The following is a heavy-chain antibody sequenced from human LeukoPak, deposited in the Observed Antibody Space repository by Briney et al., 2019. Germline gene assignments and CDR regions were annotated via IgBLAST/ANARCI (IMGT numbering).Heavy chain of an antibody. CDR2: IYTSGST. D-gene: IGHD2-15*01. V-gene: IGHV4-4*09. CDR3: ARRRSGGRNFDY. Sequence: SETLSLTCTVSGVSISSSYWSWIRQPPGKGLEWIGYIYTSGSTNYNPSLKSRVTISVDTSKSQFSLNLSSVTAADTAVYFCARRRSGGRNFDYWGQGTLVTVSS. CDR1: GVSISSSY. J-gene: IGHJ4*02.